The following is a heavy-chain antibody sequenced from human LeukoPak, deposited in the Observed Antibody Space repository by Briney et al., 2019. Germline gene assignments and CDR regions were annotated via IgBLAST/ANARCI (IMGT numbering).Heavy chain of an antibody. CDR3: ANGGYCSVTSCYPKWFDP. J-gene: IGHJ5*02. CDR2: IYHSGST. V-gene: IGHV4-59*01. D-gene: IGHD2-2*01. CDR1: GGSISSYH. Sequence: SETLSLTCTVSGGSISSYHWSWIRQPPGKVLEWIGYIYHSGSTNYNPSLKSRVTMSVDTSKNQFSLKLRSVTAADTAVYYCANGGYCSVTSCYPKWFDPWGQGTLVTVSS.